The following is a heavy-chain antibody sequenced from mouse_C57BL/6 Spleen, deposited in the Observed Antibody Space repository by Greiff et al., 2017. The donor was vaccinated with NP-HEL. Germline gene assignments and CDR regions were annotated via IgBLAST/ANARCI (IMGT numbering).Heavy chain of an antibody. CDR3: ARGGDYYGSSPFDY. CDR2: IYPGGGYT. V-gene: IGHV1-63*01. Sequence: VQLQQSGAELVRPGTSVKMSCKASGYTFTNYWIGWAKQRPGHGLEWIGDIYPGGGYTNYNEKFKGKATLTADNSSSTAYMQFSSLTSEDSAIYYWARGGDYYGSSPFDYWGQGTTLTVSS. J-gene: IGHJ2*01. D-gene: IGHD1-1*01. CDR1: GYTFTNYW.